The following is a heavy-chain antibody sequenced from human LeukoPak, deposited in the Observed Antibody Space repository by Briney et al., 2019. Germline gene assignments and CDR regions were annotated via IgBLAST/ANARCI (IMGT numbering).Heavy chain of an antibody. CDR3: VRGYSFGPYGMDV. CDR2: ISDSGGST. J-gene: IGHJ6*02. Sequence: GGSLRLSCSASGFPFISYAMHWVPQAPGKGLEYVSAISDSGGSTYYADSVKGRFTISRDNSKNTLYLQMSSLRAEDTAVYFCVRGYSFGPYGMDVWGQGTTVTVSS. V-gene: IGHV3-64D*09. D-gene: IGHD2-15*01. CDR1: GFPFISYA.